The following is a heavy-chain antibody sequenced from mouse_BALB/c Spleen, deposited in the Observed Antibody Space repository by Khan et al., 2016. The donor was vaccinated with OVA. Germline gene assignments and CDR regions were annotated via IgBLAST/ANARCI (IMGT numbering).Heavy chain of an antibody. CDR2: ISSGGTYT. CDR1: GFTFSSYT. CDR3: TRGEGYYGNPYAIDF. D-gene: IGHD2-1*01. Sequence: EVELVESGGGLVKPGGSLKLSCAASGFTFSSYTMSWVRQTPEKRLEWVATISSGGTYTYSVDSVEGRFTLSRDNAKNTLYLEMTSLKSEDTAIYYCTRGEGYYGNPYAIDFWGQGTSVTVSS. J-gene: IGHJ4*01. V-gene: IGHV5-6-4*01.